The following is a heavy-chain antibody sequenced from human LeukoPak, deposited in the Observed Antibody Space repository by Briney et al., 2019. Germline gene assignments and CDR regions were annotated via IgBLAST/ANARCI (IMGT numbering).Heavy chain of an antibody. CDR3: AKDPEQWLVQGTFDY. CDR2: ISGSGGST. Sequence: GGSLRLSCAASGFTFSSYAMSWVCQAPGKGLEWVSAISGSGGSTYYADSVKGRFTISRDNSKNTLYLQMNSLRAEDTAVYYCAKDPEQWLVQGTFDYWGQGTLVTVSS. J-gene: IGHJ4*02. CDR1: GFTFSSYA. D-gene: IGHD6-19*01. V-gene: IGHV3-23*01.